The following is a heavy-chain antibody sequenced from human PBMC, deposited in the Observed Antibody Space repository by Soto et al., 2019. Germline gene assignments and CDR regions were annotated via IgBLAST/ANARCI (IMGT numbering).Heavy chain of an antibody. CDR1: GASLSFGVSY. D-gene: IGHD2-8*02. Sequence: LSLTCAVSGASLSFGVSYWAWIRQPPGKGLEWIGNIYHSGSTYYNPSLRSRVTMSVDRSKNQFSLKLSSVTAADTALYYCARVHSAFWSFFDSWGQGTLVASSS. CDR2: IYHSGST. V-gene: IGHV4-30-2*01. J-gene: IGHJ4*02. CDR3: ARVHSAFWSFFDS.